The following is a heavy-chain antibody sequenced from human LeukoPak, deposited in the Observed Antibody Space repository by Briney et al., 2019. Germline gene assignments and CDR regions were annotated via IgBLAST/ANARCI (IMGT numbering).Heavy chain of an antibody. CDR3: ARGLGGRYCSGGSCYSDPFDY. CDR2: TIPIFGTA. Sequence: SVKVSCKASGGTFSSYAISWVRQAPGQGLEWMGRTIPIFGTANYAQKFQGRVTITTDESTSTAYMELSSLRSEDTAVYYCARGLGGRYCSGGSCYSDPFDYWGQGTLVTVSS. V-gene: IGHV1-69*05. CDR1: GGTFSSYA. J-gene: IGHJ4*02. D-gene: IGHD2-15*01.